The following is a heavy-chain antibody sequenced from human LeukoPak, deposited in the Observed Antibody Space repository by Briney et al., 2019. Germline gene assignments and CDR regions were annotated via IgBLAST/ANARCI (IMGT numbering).Heavy chain of an antibody. J-gene: IGHJ4*02. Sequence: PGGSLRLSCAASGFTFSSYAMHWVREARGRGVEYVSAISRNGGGTYYANSVKGRFTISRENSKNTLYVQMCSRRAEDMPVYYCARDPPNCSGRTRYSPYWGQGTLLTLSS. CDR3: ARDPPNCSGRTRYSPY. CDR2: ISRNGGGT. CDR1: GFTFSSYA. V-gene: IGHV3-64*01. D-gene: IGHD2-15*01.